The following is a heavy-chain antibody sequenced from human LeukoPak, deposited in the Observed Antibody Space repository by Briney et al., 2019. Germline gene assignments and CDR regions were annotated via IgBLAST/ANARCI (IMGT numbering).Heavy chain of an antibody. J-gene: IGHJ4*02. Sequence: ETLSLTCAVYGGSFSGYYWSWVRQAPGKGLEWVGRIKSKTDGGTTDYAAPVKGRFTISRDDSKNTLFLQMNSLKTEDTAVYYCTTHLPYNYWGQGTLVTVSS. V-gene: IGHV3-15*01. CDR2: IKSKTDGGTT. D-gene: IGHD1-14*01. CDR3: TTHLPYNY. CDR1: GGSFSGYY.